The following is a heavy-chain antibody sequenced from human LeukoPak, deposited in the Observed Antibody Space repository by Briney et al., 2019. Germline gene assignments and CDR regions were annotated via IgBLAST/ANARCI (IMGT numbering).Heavy chain of an antibody. CDR3: ARDRSPSGVADAGRWFDP. V-gene: IGHV4-39*07. J-gene: IGHJ5*02. CDR1: GGSISSSSYY. D-gene: IGHD3-3*01. CDR2: IYYSGST. Sequence: SETLSLTCTVSGGSISSSSYYWGWIRQPPGKGLEWIGSIYYSGSTYYNPSLKSRVTISVDTSKNQFSLKLSSVTAADTAVYYCARDRSPSGVADAGRWFDPWGQGTLVTVSS.